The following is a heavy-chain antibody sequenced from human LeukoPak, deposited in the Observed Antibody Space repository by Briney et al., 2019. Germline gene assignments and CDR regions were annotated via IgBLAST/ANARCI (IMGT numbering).Heavy chain of an antibody. Sequence: SETLSLTCTVSGGSISSYYWSWIRQPPGKGLEWIGYIYYSGSTNCNPSLKSRVTISVDTSKNQFSLKLSSVTAADTAVYYCARAYVDTAMVFDYWGQGTLVTVSS. CDR3: ARAYVDTAMVFDY. CDR2: IYYSGST. V-gene: IGHV4-59*01. J-gene: IGHJ4*02. CDR1: GGSISSYY. D-gene: IGHD5-18*01.